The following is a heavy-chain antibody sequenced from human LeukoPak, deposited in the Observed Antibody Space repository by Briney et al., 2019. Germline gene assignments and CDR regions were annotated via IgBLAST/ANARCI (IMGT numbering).Heavy chain of an antibody. CDR1: GFTFSSYD. D-gene: IGHD1-26*01. Sequence: GGSLRLSCAASGFTFSSYDMHWVRQATGKGLEWVSAIGTAGDTYYPGSVKGRFTISRENAKISLYLQMNSLRAGDTAVYYCARVSWTSGSLTFDYWGQGTLVTVSS. V-gene: IGHV3-13*01. J-gene: IGHJ4*02. CDR3: ARVSWTSGSLTFDY. CDR2: IGTAGDT.